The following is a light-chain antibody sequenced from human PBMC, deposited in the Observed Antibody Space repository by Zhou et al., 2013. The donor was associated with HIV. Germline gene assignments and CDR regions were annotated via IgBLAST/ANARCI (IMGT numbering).Light chain of an antibody. CDR1: QSISTY. CDR3: QQYNSYPYT. Sequence: DIQLTQSPSSLSASVGDRVTITCRASQSISTYLNWYQQKPGRAPKLLIYKASSLESGVPSRFSGSGSGTEFTLTISSLQPDDFATYYCQQYNSYPYTFGQGTKLEI. CDR2: KAS. J-gene: IGKJ2*01. V-gene: IGKV1-5*03.